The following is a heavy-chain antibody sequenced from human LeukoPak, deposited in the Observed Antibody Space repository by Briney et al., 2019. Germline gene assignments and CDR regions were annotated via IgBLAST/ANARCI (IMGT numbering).Heavy chain of an antibody. CDR1: GGTFSSYA. D-gene: IGHD5-12*01. CDR2: IIPIFGTA. V-gene: IGHV1-69*06. CDR3: ARGPVATIKYYFDY. J-gene: IGHJ4*02. Sequence: GSSVKVSCKASGGTFSSYAIGWVRQAPGQGLEWMGGIIPIFGTANYAQKFQGRVTITADKSTSTAYMELSSLRSEDTAVYYCARGPVATIKYYFDYWGQGTLVTVSS.